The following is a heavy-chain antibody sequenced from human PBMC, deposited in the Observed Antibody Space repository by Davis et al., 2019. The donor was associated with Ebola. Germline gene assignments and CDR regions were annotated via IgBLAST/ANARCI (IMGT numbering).Heavy chain of an antibody. V-gene: IGHV4-59*01. CDR2: IHYSDNP. CDR3: TLGAGWLTDY. D-gene: IGHD6-19*01. CDR1: GESISSYY. Sequence: PGGSLGLSCSVSGESISSYYWGWFRQPPGKGPEWIGYIHYSDNPEYNPSLGTRVSISVDTSRNQFSLNLTSVTAADTAIYYCTLGAGWLTDYWGQGALVTVSS. J-gene: IGHJ4*02.